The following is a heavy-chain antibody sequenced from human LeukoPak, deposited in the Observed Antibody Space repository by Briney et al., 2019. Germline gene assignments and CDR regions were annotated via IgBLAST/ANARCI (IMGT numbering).Heavy chain of an antibody. D-gene: IGHD3-22*01. V-gene: IGHV4-4*07. Sequence: SETLSLTCTVSGGSISSYYWSWIRQPAGKGLEWIGRIYTSGSTNYNPSLKSRVTMSVDTSKKQFSLRLSSVTAADTAVYYCARTPIYYFDNSGYYNWGQGTLVTVSS. CDR1: GGSISSYY. CDR3: ARTPIYYFDNSGYYN. CDR2: IYTSGST. J-gene: IGHJ4*02.